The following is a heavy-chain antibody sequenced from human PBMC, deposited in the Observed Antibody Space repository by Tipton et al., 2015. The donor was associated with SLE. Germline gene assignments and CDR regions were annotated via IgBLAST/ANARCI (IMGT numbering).Heavy chain of an antibody. CDR1: GASVSSHY. Sequence: TLSLTCTVSGASVSSHYWSWIRQPPGKGLEYIGYIFHTGSTNYHPPLKSRVTISVDTSKNHFSLELSSVTAADTAVYYCARGGWGAFDIWGQGTMVTVSS. CDR2: IFHTGST. D-gene: IGHD3-10*01. J-gene: IGHJ3*02. CDR3: ARGGWGAFDI. V-gene: IGHV4-59*02.